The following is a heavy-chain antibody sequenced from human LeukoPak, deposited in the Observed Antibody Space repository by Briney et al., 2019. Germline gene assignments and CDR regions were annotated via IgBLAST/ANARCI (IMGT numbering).Heavy chain of an antibody. CDR3: ARDGYSFGHDFDY. CDR2: IKGDGSST. V-gene: IGHV3-74*01. J-gene: IGHJ4*02. CDR1: GFTSSSYW. D-gene: IGHD5-18*01. Sequence: GGSLRLSCAASGFTSSSYWMHWVRHTPGNGLVWVSRIKGDGSSTSYADSVKGRFTISRDSAKNTLYLQMNSLRAEDTAVYYCARDGYSFGHDFDYWGQGTLVTVSS.